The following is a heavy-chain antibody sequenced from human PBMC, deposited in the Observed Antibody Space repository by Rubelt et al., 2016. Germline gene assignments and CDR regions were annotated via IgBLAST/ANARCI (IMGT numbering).Heavy chain of an antibody. V-gene: IGHV3-21*01. J-gene: IGHJ2*01. CDR2: ISSRGNDM. D-gene: IGHD1-26*01. Sequence: EVQLVESGGGLVKPGGSLKLSCAASGFTFTTAGMTWIRQAPGKGLEWVSTISSRGNDMYYTDSVKGRFTISRDNAKNSLYLQMNRLRAEDTAVYYCAGDLGVAKTNNWYFDLWGRGTLVTVSS. CDR1: GFTFTTAG. CDR3: AGDLGVAKTNNWYFDL.